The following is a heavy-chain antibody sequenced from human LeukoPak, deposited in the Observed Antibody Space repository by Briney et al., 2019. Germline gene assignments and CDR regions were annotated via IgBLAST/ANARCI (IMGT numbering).Heavy chain of an antibody. CDR1: GFTFSSYG. V-gene: IGHV3-33*01. D-gene: IGHD6-13*01. CDR3: AVMGGQQLGGPVY. J-gene: IGHJ4*02. Sequence: GRSLRLSCAASGFTFSSYGMHWVRQAPGKGLEWVAVIWYDGSNKYYADSVKGRFTISRDNSKNTLYLQMNSLRAEDTAVYYCAVMGGQQLGGPVYWGQGTLVTVSS. CDR2: IWYDGSNK.